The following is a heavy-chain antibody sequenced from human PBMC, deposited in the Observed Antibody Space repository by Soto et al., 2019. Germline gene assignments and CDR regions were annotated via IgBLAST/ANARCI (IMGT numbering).Heavy chain of an antibody. CDR2: IWSDGDDK. CDR3: FRGSYCSNGGRYTLGYFGP. D-gene: IGHD2-8*01. Sequence: SLRLSCTASGFTLSTFALHWVGQAPGKGLEGVAIIWSDGDDKYYADSVKGRFTISSDNSKNTLSLQMNSLRAEDTAVYYCFRGSYCSNGGRYTLGYFGPWG. CDR1: GFTLSTFA. V-gene: IGHV3-33*01. J-gene: IGHJ2*01.